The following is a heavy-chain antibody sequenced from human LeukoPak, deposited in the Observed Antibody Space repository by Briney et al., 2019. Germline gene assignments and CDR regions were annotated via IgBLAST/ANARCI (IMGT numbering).Heavy chain of an antibody. Sequence: PGGSLRLSCVPSGFTFGNHWMSWVRHAPGEGRGWLAHLKEDGSETAYVDSVRGRFTISRDNAKNSLYLQMSSLRDDDTAVYYSARDRGFFLFDYWGQGTLVSVSS. CDR2: LKEDGSET. J-gene: IGHJ4*02. CDR3: ARDRGFFLFDY. V-gene: IGHV3-7*01. D-gene: IGHD3-10*01. CDR1: GFTFGNHW.